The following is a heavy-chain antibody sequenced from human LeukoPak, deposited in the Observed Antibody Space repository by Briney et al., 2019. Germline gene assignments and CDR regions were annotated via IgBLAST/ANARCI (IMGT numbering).Heavy chain of an antibody. Sequence: GGSLRLSCAASGFTVSSNYMSWVRQAPGKGLEWVSVVYSGGSTYYADSVKGRFTISRDNSKNTLYLQMNGLRAEDTAVYYCARGLGYGSGSYYYYYGMDVWGQGTTVTVSS. CDR1: GFTVSSNY. V-gene: IGHV3-66*02. CDR2: VYSGGST. CDR3: ARGLGYGSGSYYYYYGMDV. D-gene: IGHD3-10*01. J-gene: IGHJ6*02.